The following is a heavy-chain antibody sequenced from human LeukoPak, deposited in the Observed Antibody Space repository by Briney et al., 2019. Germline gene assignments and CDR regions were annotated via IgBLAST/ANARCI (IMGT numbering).Heavy chain of an antibody. CDR2: IYYSGIT. CDR3: ARGQNYYNSRIVVDS. D-gene: IGHD3-22*01. J-gene: IGHJ4*02. Sequence: SETLSLTCTVSGGSISSGDYYWGWIRQPPGKGLEWIGSIYYSGITYYNPSLKSRVTISADASKNQFALKLSSVTAADTAVYYCARGQNYYNSRIVVDSWGQGTLVTVSS. CDR1: GGSISSGDYY. V-gene: IGHV4-39*06.